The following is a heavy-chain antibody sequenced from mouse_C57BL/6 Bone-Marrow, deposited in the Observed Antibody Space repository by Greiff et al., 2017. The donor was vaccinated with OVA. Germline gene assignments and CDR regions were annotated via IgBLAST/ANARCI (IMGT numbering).Heavy chain of an antibody. Sequence: EVMLVESGGGLVKPGGSLKLSCAASGFTFSSYAMSWVRQTPEKRLEWVATISDGGSYTYYPDNVKGRFTISRDNAKNNLYLQMSHLKSEDTAMYYCARDQLRLLGYWGQGTTLTVSS. V-gene: IGHV5-4*01. CDR2: ISDGGSYT. D-gene: IGHD3-2*02. J-gene: IGHJ2*01. CDR3: ARDQLRLLGY. CDR1: GFTFSSYA.